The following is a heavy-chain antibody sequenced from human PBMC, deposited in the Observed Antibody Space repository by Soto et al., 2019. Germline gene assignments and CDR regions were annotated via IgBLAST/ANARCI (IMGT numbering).Heavy chain of an antibody. J-gene: IGHJ6*02. D-gene: IGHD1-26*01. CDR1: GGTFSSYA. Sequence: QVQLVQSGAEVKKPGSSVKVSCKASGGTFSSYAISWVRQAPGQGLEWMGGIIPIFGTANYSQKFQGRVTITADESTSTAYMELSSLRSEDTAVYYCARGSAGATNYYYYYGMDVWGQGTTVTVSS. CDR3: ARGSAGATNYYYYYGMDV. V-gene: IGHV1-69*01. CDR2: IIPIFGTA.